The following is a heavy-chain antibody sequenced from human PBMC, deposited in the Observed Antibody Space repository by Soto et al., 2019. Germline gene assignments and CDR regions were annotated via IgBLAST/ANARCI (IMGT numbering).Heavy chain of an antibody. CDR1: GYTFTSYA. V-gene: IGHV1-69*01. D-gene: IGHD2-2*01. CDR3: ASKQNCISTSCYEFYYYGMDV. J-gene: IGHJ6*02. Sequence: SVKVSCKASGYTFTSYAISWVRQAPGQGLEWMGGIIPIFGTANYAQKFQGRVTITADESTSTAYMELSSLRSEDTAVYYCASKQNCISTSCYEFYYYGMDVWGQGTTVTVSS. CDR2: IIPIFGTA.